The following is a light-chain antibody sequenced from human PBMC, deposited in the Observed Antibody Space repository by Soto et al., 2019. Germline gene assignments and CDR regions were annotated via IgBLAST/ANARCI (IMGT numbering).Light chain of an antibody. CDR2: GAS. Sequence: EIVLTQSPATLSLSPGERATLSCRASQSISSHLAWYQQKPGQAPRLLIYGASNRATGIPARFSGSGSGTVFTLTISSLEPEDFAVYYCQQRINWPLTFGGGTKVEIK. CDR3: QQRINWPLT. CDR1: QSISSH. J-gene: IGKJ4*01. V-gene: IGKV3-11*01.